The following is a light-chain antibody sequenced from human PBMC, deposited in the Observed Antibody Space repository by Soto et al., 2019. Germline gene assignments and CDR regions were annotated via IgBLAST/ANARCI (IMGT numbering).Light chain of an antibody. V-gene: IGLV2-14*03. CDR1: SSDVGGYNY. CDR3: CSYTSSTTWV. CDR2: DVG. J-gene: IGLJ3*02. Sequence: QSALTQPASVSGSPGQSITISCTGTSSDVGGYNYVSWYQQHPGKAHKLMLYDVGSRPSGVSNRFSGSKSGNTASLTISGLQAEDEADYYCCSYTSSTTWVFGGGTKLTVL.